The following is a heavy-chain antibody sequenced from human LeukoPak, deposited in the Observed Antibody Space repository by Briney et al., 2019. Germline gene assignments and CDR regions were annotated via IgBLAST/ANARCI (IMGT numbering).Heavy chain of an antibody. CDR3: ATYINWVAGDV. D-gene: IGHD1-1*01. CDR1: GFTFSESW. Sequence: GGSLRLSCPASGFTFSESWMTWVRQVPGQGLEWVAHINHEGGGIQYVDSVKGRFTISRDNAKGSVYLQMNSLRAEDTAIYHCATYINWVAGDVWGQGTTVIVSS. CDR2: INHEGGGI. V-gene: IGHV3-7*01. J-gene: IGHJ6*02.